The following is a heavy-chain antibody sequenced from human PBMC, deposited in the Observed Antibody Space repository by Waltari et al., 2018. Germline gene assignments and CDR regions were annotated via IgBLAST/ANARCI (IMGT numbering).Heavy chain of an antibody. V-gene: IGHV1-69*10. Sequence: QVQLVQSGAEVKKPGSSVKVSCKASGGTFSSYAISWVRQAPGKGVGGMGGIIHILGIANYAQKFQGRVTITADKSTSTAYMELSSLRSEDTAVYYCARGSPGPYSSSWPDYWGQGTLVTVSS. J-gene: IGHJ4*02. CDR2: IIHILGIA. D-gene: IGHD6-13*01. CDR1: GGTFSSYA. CDR3: ARGSPGPYSSSWPDY.